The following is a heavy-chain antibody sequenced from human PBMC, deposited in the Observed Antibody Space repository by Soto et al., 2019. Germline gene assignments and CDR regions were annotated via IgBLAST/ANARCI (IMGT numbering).Heavy chain of an antibody. J-gene: IGHJ4*02. CDR2: INPILSMS. CDR1: GDTFAFYS. CDR3: ATSYGSGYRAFDY. V-gene: IGHV1-69*02. Sequence: QVQLVQSGAEVKRPGSSVKVSCKASGDTFAFYSINWVRQAPGLGLEWMGRINPILSMSNYAQRFQGRVPXTXDXATSTAYMVLNSLRSEDTAMYYCATSYGSGYRAFDYWGQGPLVTVSS. D-gene: IGHD3-10*01.